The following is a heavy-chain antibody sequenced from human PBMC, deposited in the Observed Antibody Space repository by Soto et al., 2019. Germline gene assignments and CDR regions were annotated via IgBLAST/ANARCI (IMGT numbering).Heavy chain of an antibody. CDR2: ISAYNGNT. CDR1: GYTFTRYG. J-gene: IGHJ4*02. D-gene: IGHD3-22*01. V-gene: IGHV1-18*01. Sequence: ASVKVSCKASGYTFTRYGISWVRQAPVQGLEWMGWISAYNGNTNYAQKLQGRVTMTTDTSTSTAYMELRSLRSDDTAVYYCARDYYDSSDYYSFDYWGQGTLVTVSS. CDR3: ARDYYDSSDYYSFDY.